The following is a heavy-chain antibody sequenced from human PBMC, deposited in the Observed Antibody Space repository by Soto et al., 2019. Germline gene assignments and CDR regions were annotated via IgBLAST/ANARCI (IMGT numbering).Heavy chain of an antibody. CDR1: GFTFSSYS. CDR2: ISSSSSTI. V-gene: IGHV3-48*02. Sequence: GGSLRLSCAASGFTFSSYSMNWVRQAPGKGLEWVSYISSSSSTIYYADSVKGRFTISRDNAKNSLYLQMNSLRDEDTAVYYCARDPFAAVAGITYFDYWGQGTLVTVSS. CDR3: ARDPFAAVAGITYFDY. J-gene: IGHJ4*02. D-gene: IGHD6-19*01.